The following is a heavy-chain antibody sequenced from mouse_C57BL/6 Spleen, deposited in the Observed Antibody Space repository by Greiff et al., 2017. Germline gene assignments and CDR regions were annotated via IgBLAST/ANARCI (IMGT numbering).Heavy chain of an antibody. J-gene: IGHJ2*01. CDR2: ISSGSSTI. CDR1: GFTFSDYG. Sequence: DVKLVESGGGLVKPGGSLKLSCAASGFTFSDYGMHWVRQAPEKGLEWVAYISSGSSTIYYADTVKGRFTISRDNAKNTLFLQMTSLRSEDTAMYYCARSGTSDFDYWGQGTTLTVSS. CDR3: ARSGTSDFDY. D-gene: IGHD4-1*01. V-gene: IGHV5-17*01.